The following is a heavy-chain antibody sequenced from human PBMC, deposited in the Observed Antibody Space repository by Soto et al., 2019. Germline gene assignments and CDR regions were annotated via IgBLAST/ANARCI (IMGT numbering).Heavy chain of an antibody. CDR1: GFTFSSYA. CDR3: AKSSGDYYYYCGMDV. Sequence: GGSLRLSCAASGFTFSSYAMGWVRQAPGKGLEWVSAISGSGGSTFYADSVKGRFTVSRDNSKNTVYLQMNSLRAEDTAVYYCAKSSGDYYYYCGMDVWGQGTTVTVSS. CDR2: ISGSGGST. V-gene: IGHV3-23*01. J-gene: IGHJ6*02. D-gene: IGHD4-17*01.